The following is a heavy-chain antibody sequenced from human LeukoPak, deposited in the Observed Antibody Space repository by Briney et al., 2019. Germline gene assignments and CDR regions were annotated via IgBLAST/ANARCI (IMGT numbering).Heavy chain of an antibody. Sequence: SETLSLTCTVSGVSISSSNSYWGWIRQPPGKGLEWIGSIYHSGSTYYNPSLKSRVTISVDTSKNQFSLKLSSVTAADTAVYYCASRIAARWPFDYWGQGTLVTVSS. CDR2: IYHSGST. CDR1: GVSISSSNSY. J-gene: IGHJ4*02. D-gene: IGHD6-6*01. CDR3: ASRIAARWPFDY. V-gene: IGHV4-39*07.